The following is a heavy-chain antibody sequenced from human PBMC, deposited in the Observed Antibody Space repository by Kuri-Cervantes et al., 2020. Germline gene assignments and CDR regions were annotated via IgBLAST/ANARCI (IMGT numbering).Heavy chain of an antibody. V-gene: IGHV3-30*18. CDR3: AKSGGATDY. CDR2: ISYDGSNK. Sequence: LSLTCAASGFTLSSYGMHWVRQAPGKGLEWVAVISYDGSNKYYADSVKGRFTISRDNSKNTLYLQMNSLRAEDTAVYYCAKSGGATDYWGQGTLVTVSS. D-gene: IGHD1-26*01. J-gene: IGHJ4*02. CDR1: GFTLSSYG.